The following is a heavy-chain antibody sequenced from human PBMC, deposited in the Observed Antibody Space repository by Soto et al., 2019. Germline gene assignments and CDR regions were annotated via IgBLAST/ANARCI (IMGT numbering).Heavy chain of an antibody. CDR2: IWYDGSNK. J-gene: IGHJ4*02. CDR1: GFTFSSYG. V-gene: IGHV3-33*01. D-gene: IGHD3-22*01. Sequence: GGSLRLSCAASGFTFSSYGMHWVRQAPGKGLEWVAVIWYDGSNKYYADSVKGRFTISRDNSKDTLYLQMNSLRAEDTAVYYCARDPDYYDSSGYYTYYFDYWGQGTLVTVSS. CDR3: ARDPDYYDSSGYYTYYFDY.